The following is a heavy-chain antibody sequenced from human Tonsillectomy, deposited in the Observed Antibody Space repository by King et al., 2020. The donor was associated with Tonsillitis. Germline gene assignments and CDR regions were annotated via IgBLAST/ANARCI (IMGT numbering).Heavy chain of an antibody. CDR3: AKVLYCSSTSCYFDY. J-gene: IGHJ4*02. Sequence: VQLVESGGGLVQPGRSLRLSCAASGFTFDDYAMHWVRQAPGKGLEWVSGISWNSGSIGYADSVKGRFTISRDNAKNSLYLQMNSLRAEDTALYYCAKVLYCSSTSCYFDYWGQGTLVTVSS. D-gene: IGHD2-2*01. CDR2: ISWNSGSI. CDR1: GFTFDDYA. V-gene: IGHV3-9*01.